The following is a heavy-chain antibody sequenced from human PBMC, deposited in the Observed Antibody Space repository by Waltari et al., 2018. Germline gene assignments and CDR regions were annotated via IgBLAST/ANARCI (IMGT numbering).Heavy chain of an antibody. Sequence: QVQLQQWGAGLLKPSETLSLTCAVYGGSFSGYYWAWIRQPPGRGLEWIAEINHSGGTNVGPALASRVTVSLDTSENHFSLRLTSVTAADMGVYYCARRPHSRLQLRFDPWGQGTLVTVSS. D-gene: IGHD6-6*01. V-gene: IGHV4-34*01. CDR2: INHSGGT. CDR3: ARRPHSRLQLRFDP. CDR1: GGSFSGYY. J-gene: IGHJ5*02.